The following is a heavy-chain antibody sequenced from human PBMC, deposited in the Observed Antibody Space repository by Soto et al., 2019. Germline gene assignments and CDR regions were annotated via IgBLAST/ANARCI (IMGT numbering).Heavy chain of an antibody. V-gene: IGHV5-10-1*01. Sequence: GESLKISCKGSGYSFTSYWISWVRQMPGKGLEWMGRIDPSDSYTNYSPSFQGHVTISADKSISTAYLQWSSLKASDTAMYYCATSSPGKWAPHSDAFDFWGQGTLVSVS. CDR3: ATSSPGKWAPHSDAFDF. D-gene: IGHD2-8*01. CDR1: GYSFTSYW. J-gene: IGHJ3*01. CDR2: IDPSDSYT.